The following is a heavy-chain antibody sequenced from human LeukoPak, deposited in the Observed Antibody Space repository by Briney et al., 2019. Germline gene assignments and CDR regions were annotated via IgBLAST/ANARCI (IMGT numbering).Heavy chain of an antibody. Sequence: GGSLRLSCAASGFTFSSYAIHWVRQAPGKGLEWVAVISYDGSNKYYADSVKSRFTISRDNSKNTLYLQMNSLRAEDTAVYYCTRRTVWGQGTLVTVSS. D-gene: IGHD2-2*01. CDR3: TRRTV. CDR1: GFTFSSYA. V-gene: IGHV3-30*04. J-gene: IGHJ4*02. CDR2: ISYDGSNK.